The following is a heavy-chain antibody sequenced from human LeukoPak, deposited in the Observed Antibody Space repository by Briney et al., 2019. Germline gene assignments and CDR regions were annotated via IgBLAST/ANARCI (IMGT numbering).Heavy chain of an antibody. CDR1: GGSISSGDYY. J-gene: IGHJ5*02. CDR2: IYYSGST. V-gene: IGHV4-30-4*01. CDR3: ARAVNWFDP. Sequence: MTSETLSLTCTVSGGSISSGDYYWSWIRKPPGKGLEWIGYIYYSGSTYYNPSLKSRVTISVDTSKNQFSLKLSSVTAADTAVYCCARAVNWFDPWGQGTLVTVSS.